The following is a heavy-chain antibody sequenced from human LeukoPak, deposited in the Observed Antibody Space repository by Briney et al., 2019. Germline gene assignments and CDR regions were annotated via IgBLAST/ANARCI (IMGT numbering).Heavy chain of an antibody. J-gene: IGHJ4*02. CDR2: ISSSGYTM. D-gene: IGHD5-12*01. CDR1: GFTFSDYY. CDR3: ARGMATIDY. Sequence: GGSLRLSCAASGFTFSDYYMGWLRQAPGKGLEWISYISSSGYTMYYADSLKGRFTISRDNAKNSLSLQMNSLTAEDTAVYYCARGMATIDYWGQGTLVTVSS. V-gene: IGHV3-11*04.